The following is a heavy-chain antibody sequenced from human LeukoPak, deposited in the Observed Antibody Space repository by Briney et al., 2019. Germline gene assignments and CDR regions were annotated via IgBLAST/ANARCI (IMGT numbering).Heavy chain of an antibody. CDR3: AKDPTVTTPFDY. D-gene: IGHD4-17*01. CDR2: INSGGNT. Sequence: GGSLRLSCAASGFTFSNYGMSWVRQAPGKGLEWVSVINSGGNTYYADSVKGRFTISRDNSKNTLYLQMDSLRAEDTAVYYCAKDPTVTTPFDYWGQGTLVTVSS. J-gene: IGHJ4*02. CDR1: GFTFSNYG. V-gene: IGHV3-23*01.